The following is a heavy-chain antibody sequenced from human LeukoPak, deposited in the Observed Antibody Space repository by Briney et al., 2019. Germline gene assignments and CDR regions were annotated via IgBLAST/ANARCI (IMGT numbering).Heavy chain of an antibody. D-gene: IGHD2-2*01. J-gene: IGHJ4*02. CDR1: GFTVSTNY. Sequence: GGSLRLSCAASGFTVSTNYMNWVRQAPGKGLEWVSVIYSGGTTYYADSVRGRFTISRDNSKNIWYLQMNSLRAEDTAVYYCARASSDGVVPAATSFDCWGQGTLVTVSS. CDR2: IYSGGTT. CDR3: ARASSDGVVPAATSFDC. V-gene: IGHV3-66*01.